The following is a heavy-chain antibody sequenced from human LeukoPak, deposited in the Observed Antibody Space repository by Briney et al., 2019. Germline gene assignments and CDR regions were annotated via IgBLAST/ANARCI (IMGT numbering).Heavy chain of an antibody. Sequence: AGGSLRLACAAAGLPFSRHAMSWVRQPAGKGREWVAAISKAKTNYAASVTGPLAISRDDSPNTVYLHMNSLRDEDTALYHCVREAGYCAPVCVKTNWYDPWGQGTLVTVSS. CDR1: GLPFSRHA. D-gene: IGHD2-15*01. J-gene: IGHJ5*02. V-gene: IGHV3-23*01. CDR2: ISKAKT. CDR3: VREAGYCAPVCVKTNWYDP.